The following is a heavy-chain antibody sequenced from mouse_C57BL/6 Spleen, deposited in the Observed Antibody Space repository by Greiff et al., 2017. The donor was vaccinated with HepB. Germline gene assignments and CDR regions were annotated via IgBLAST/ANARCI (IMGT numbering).Heavy chain of an antibody. CDR3: ARSGITTVGFDY. D-gene: IGHD1-1*01. CDR2: IDPNSGGT. J-gene: IGHJ4*01. V-gene: IGHV1-62-3*01. Sequence: QVQLQQPGAELVKPGASVKLSCKASGYTFTSYWMHWVKQRPGRGLEWIGSIDPNSGGTKYNEKFKSKATLNVDKPASTAYRRLSRLTSEDSAVYFCARSGITTVGFDYWGQGTSVTVSS. CDR1: GYTFTSYW.